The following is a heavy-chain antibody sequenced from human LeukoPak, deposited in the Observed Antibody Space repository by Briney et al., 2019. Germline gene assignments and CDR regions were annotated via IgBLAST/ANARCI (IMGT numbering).Heavy chain of an antibody. CDR3: AKAGNRYSSSWYFRTNWFDP. V-gene: IGHV4-39*07. D-gene: IGHD6-13*01. CDR1: GGSISSSGYY. Sequence: SETLSLTCTVSGGSISSSGYYWGWIRQPPGKGLEWIGSIYYSGSTYYNPSLKSRVTISVDTSKNQFSLKLSSVTAADTAVYYCAKAGNRYSSSWYFRTNWFDPWGQGTLVTVSS. CDR2: IYYSGST. J-gene: IGHJ5*02.